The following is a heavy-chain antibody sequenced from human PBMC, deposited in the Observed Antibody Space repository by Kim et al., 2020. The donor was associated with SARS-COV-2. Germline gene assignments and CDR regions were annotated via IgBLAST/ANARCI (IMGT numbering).Heavy chain of an antibody. V-gene: IGHV3-66*01. CDR1: GFTVSSNF. Sequence: GGSLRLSCAASGFTVSSNFMSWVRQAPGKGLEWVSVIYSGGSERYAESVKGRFTISRDYSKNTLYLQMNRLRVEHTAVYYCAREEDDFGANSGYFDYWG. D-gene: IGHD4-17*01. CDR3: AREEDDFGANSGYFDY. J-gene: IGHJ4*01. CDR2: IYSGGSE.